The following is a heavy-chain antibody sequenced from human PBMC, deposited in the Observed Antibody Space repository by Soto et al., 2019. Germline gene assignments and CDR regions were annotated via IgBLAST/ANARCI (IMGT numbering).Heavy chain of an antibody. CDR3: ASHNGVRVVDKGDY. V-gene: IGHV4-34*01. J-gene: IGHJ4*02. CDR1: NGSFMGYY. CDR2: INHFGSP. D-gene: IGHD5-12*01. Sequence: QVQLHQWGAGLLKPSETLSLTCGVYNGSFMGYYWTWVRQPPGKGLEWIGEINHFGSPNYNPSLKSRGAISIDTSNHQFSMSLRSLTAADTAVYYCASHNGVRVVDKGDYWGQGILVTVSS.